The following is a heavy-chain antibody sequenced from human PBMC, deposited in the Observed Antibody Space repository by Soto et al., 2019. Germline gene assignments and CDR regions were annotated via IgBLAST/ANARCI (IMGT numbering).Heavy chain of an antibody. CDR2: IIPIFGTA. D-gene: IGHD2-15*01. J-gene: IGHJ4*02. V-gene: IGHV1-69*12. CDR3: ARSYNLSSGGGSHDY. CDR1: GGTFSSYA. Sequence: QVQLVQSGAEVKKPGSSVKVSCKASGGTFSSYAISWVRQAPGQGLEWMGGIIPIFGTANYAQKFQARVTITADEATRTAYMELSSLRSEDTAVYYCARSYNLSSGGGSHDYWGQGTLVTVSS.